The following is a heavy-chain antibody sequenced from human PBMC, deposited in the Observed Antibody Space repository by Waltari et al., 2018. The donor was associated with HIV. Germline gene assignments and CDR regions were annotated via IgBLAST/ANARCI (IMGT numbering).Heavy chain of an antibody. V-gene: IGHV3-15*01. J-gene: IGHJ6*02. D-gene: IGHD3-22*01. Sequence: EVQLVESGGGLVKPGGSLRLSCAASGSTLSDAWMGWVRQAPGKGLEWVGLIKTKTDGGTTDSPAPVKGRFTISRDDSKNTLYLQMNSLKTEDTAVYYCTTVLYDGGGMDVWGQGTTVTVSS. CDR1: GSTLSDAW. CDR2: IKTKTDGGTT. CDR3: TTVLYDGGGMDV.